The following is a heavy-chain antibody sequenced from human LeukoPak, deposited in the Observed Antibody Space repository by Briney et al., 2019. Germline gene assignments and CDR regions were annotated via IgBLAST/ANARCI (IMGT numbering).Heavy chain of an antibody. Sequence: ASVKVSRKGSGYTFTGYYMHWVRQATAQGLEGLGWMNPNCGNTGYARKFQGTVTITRNTSISTAYMELSSLRSEDTAVYYCARKGAYGSLDLDVWGKGTTVTIFS. V-gene: IGHV1-8*03. CDR1: GYTFTGYY. CDR3: ARKGAYGSLDLDV. D-gene: IGHD3-10*01. CDR2: MNPNCGNT. J-gene: IGHJ6*04.